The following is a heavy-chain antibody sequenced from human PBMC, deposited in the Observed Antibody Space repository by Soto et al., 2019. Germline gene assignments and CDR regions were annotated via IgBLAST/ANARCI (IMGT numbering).Heavy chain of an antibody. CDR2: IYNSGST. CDR1: GGSISSYY. CDR3: ASVAAISDNWFDP. D-gene: IGHD2-15*01. V-gene: IGHV4-4*07. J-gene: IGHJ5*02. Sequence: PSETLSLTCTVSGGSISSYYWSWIRQPAGKGLEWIGRIYNSGSTNYNPSLKSRVTMSVDTSKNKYSLKMSYVTAADTAAYYCASVAAISDNWFDPWGQGTLVTVSS.